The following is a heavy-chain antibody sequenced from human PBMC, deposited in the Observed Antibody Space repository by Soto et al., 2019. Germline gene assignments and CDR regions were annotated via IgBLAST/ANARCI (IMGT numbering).Heavy chain of an antibody. CDR2: IYLGDSNT. D-gene: IGHD2-2*02. J-gene: IGHJ4*02. CDR3: ARQEYCSSTSCYKGDS. Sequence: PGASLEISCTGSGNSFARYWIGWVGQMPGKGLEWMGIIYLGDSNTRYSPTFQGQVTISADRSISTAYLQWGSLKASDTAMYYCARQEYCSSTSCYKGDSWGQGAVVTAPQ. CDR1: GNSFARYW. V-gene: IGHV5-51*01.